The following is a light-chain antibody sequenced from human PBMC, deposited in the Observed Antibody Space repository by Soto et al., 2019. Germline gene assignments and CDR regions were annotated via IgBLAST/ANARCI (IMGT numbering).Light chain of an antibody. CDR1: QSVAGKN. CDR3: QQYDSSPRT. Sequence: EIVLTQSPGTLSLSPGERATLSCRASQSVAGKNLAWYQQKPGQGPRLLIYGASFRATGIPDRFSGSGSGTDFTLTISRLEPEDFAVYYCQQYDSSPRTFGQGTRVEIK. V-gene: IGKV3-20*01. J-gene: IGKJ1*01. CDR2: GAS.